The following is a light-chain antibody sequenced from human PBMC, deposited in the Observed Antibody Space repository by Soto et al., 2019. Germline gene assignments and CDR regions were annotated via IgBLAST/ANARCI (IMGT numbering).Light chain of an antibody. J-gene: IGKJ1*01. Sequence: DIQLTQSPSSVSASVGDSVTISCRASDEIYTSLAWYHQKPGRAPKLLIYGASNLHTGVSARFRGSGSGSDFSVTISSLQPDDIGIYYCQYYTLYSGPFGQGTRV. CDR2: GAS. CDR1: DEIYTS. V-gene: IGKV1-5*01. CDR3: QYYTLYSGP.